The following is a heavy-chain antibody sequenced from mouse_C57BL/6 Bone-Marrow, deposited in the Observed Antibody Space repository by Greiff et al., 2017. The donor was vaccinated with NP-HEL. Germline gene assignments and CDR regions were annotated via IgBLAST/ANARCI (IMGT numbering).Heavy chain of an antibody. CDR1: GFTFIDYY. D-gene: IGHD2-4*01. CDR2: IRNKANGYTT. CDR3: ARSIYYDYADDPFYAMDY. V-gene: IGHV7-3*01. J-gene: IGHJ4*01. Sequence: EVMLVESGGGLVQPGGSLSLSCAASGFTFIDYYMSWVRQPPGKALEWLVFIRNKANGYTTEYSASVKGRFTISRDNSQSILYLQMNALRAEDSATYYCARSIYYDYADDPFYAMDYWGQGTSVTVSS.